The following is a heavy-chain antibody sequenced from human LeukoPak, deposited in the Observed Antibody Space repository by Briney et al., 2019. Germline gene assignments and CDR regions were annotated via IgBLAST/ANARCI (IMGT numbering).Heavy chain of an antibody. J-gene: IGHJ4*02. CDR3: AKGSIVVVVADLYFDY. V-gene: IGHV3-23*01. CDR1: GFTFSSYA. Sequence: PGGSLRLSCAASGFTFSSYAMSWVRQAPGKGLEWVSAISGSGGSTYYADSVKGRFTISRDNSKNTLYLQMNSLRAEDTAVYYCAKGSIVVVVADLYFDYWGQGTLVTVSS. D-gene: IGHD2-15*01. CDR2: ISGSGGST.